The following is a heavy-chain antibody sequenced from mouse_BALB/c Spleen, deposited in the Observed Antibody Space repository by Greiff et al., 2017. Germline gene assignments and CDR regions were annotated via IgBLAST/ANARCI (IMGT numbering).Heavy chain of an antibody. CDR1: GFTFSNYW. Sequence: EVQVVESGGGLVQPGGSMKLSCVASGFTFSNYWMNWVRQSPEKGLEWVAEIRLKSNNYATHYAESVKGRFTISRDDSKSSVYLQMNNLRAEDTGIYYCTYGNYGFAYWGQGTLVTVSA. CDR3: TYGNYGFAY. V-gene: IGHV6-6*02. CDR2: IRLKSNNYAT. D-gene: IGHD2-10*02. J-gene: IGHJ3*01.